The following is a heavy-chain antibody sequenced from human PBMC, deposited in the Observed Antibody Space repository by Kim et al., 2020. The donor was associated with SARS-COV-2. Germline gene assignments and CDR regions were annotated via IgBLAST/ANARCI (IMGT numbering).Heavy chain of an antibody. D-gene: IGHD3-22*01. CDR1: GYTFTSYG. Sequence: ASVKVSCKASGYTFTSYGISWVRQAPGQGLEWMGWISAYNGNTNYAQKLQGRVTMTTDTSTSTAYMELRSLRSDDTAVYYCARDFGPEVLTGHLYDSSGYQFDYWGQGTLVTVSS. V-gene: IGHV1-18*01. CDR3: ARDFGPEVLTGHLYDSSGYQFDY. CDR2: ISAYNGNT. J-gene: IGHJ4*02.